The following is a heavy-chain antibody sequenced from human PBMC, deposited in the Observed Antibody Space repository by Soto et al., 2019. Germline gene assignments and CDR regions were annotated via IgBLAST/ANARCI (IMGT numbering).Heavy chain of an antibody. V-gene: IGHV1-69*08. J-gene: IGHJ6*03. CDR2: SIPILGTG. D-gene: IGHD3-16*01. Sequence: QVQLVQYGPEVKKSGSSVKVSCKLSGGTFTSETISWVRQAPGQALGWMGRSIPILGTGNYAPKFQGRITITKDKSTNTGYMEWSSLTSEDTAVYLWEREDGSYIMGTCTFYSMDGWGNGTTVPVSS. CDR3: EREDGSYIMGTCTFYSMDG. CDR1: GGTFTSET.